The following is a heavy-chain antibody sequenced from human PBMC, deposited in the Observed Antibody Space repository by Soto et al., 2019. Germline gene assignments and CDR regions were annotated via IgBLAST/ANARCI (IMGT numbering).Heavy chain of an antibody. J-gene: IGHJ6*03. Sequence: ASVKVSCKASGYTFTSYDINWVRQATGQGLEWMGWMNPNSGNTGYAQKFQGRVTMTRNTSISTAYMELSSLRSEDTAVYYCARGPGDVLWFGELLVAYYMDVWGKGTTVTVSS. CDR3: ARGPGDVLWFGELLVAYYMDV. CDR1: GYTFTSYD. CDR2: MNPNSGNT. V-gene: IGHV1-8*01. D-gene: IGHD3-10*01.